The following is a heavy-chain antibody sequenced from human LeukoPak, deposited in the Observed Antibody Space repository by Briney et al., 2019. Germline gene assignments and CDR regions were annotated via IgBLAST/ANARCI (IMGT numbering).Heavy chain of an antibody. D-gene: IGHD1-26*01. CDR3: TTDSFVGATFRC. V-gene: IGHV3-15*01. J-gene: IGHJ4*02. Sequence: GGSLRLSCAASGFTFRTAWMTGFGQAPGKGLEWVGRIKSKTDGATTDYAAPVKGRFTISRDDSKNTLYLQMNSLKTEDTAVYYCTTDSFVGATFRCWGQGTLVTVSS. CDR1: GFTFRTAW. CDR2: IKSKTDGATT.